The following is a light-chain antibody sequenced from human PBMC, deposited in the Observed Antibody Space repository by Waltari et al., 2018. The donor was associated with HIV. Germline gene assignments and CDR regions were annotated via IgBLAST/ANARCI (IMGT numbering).Light chain of an antibody. CDR2: QDD. V-gene: IGLV3-1*01. CDR1: KLDDKN. CDR3: QAWDSGTGV. J-gene: IGLJ1*01. Sequence: SYELTQPPSVSVSPGQAATITCSGDKLDDKNVCWYLQKPGRSPVLVIYQDDKRLSGIPDRFSGSNSGNTATLTISGTQTMDEADYYCQAWDSGTGVFGTGTTVTVL.